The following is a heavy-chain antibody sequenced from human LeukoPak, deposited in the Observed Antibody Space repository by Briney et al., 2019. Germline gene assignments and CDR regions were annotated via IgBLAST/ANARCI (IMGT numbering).Heavy chain of an antibody. V-gene: IGHV3-7*03. CDR1: GFAFSSYS. J-gene: IGHJ4*02. D-gene: IGHD6-13*01. CDR2: IKQDGSEK. CDR3: VAAAGDY. Sequence: PGGSLRLSCAASGFAFSSYSMSWVRQAPGKGLEWVANIKQDGSEKYYVDSVKGRFTISRDNAKNSLYLQMNSLRAEDTAVYYCVAAAGDYWGRGTLVTVSS.